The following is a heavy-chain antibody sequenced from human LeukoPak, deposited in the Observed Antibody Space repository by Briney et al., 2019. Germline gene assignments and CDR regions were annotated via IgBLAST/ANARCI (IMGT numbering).Heavy chain of an antibody. Sequence: SETLSLTCTVSGGSISSSNSYWGWIRQPPGKGLEWIGSIYYSGNTYYNASLKSQVSISIDTSKNQFSLKLTSVTAADTTVYYCARQTGSGLFILPGGQGTLVTVSS. CDR2: IYYSGNT. J-gene: IGHJ4*02. V-gene: IGHV4-39*01. CDR1: GGSISSSNSY. D-gene: IGHD3/OR15-3a*01. CDR3: ARQTGSGLFILP.